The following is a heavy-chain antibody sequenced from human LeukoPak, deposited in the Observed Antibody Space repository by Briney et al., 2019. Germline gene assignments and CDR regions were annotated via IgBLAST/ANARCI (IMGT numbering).Heavy chain of an antibody. V-gene: IGHV4-39*07. J-gene: IGHJ4*02. Sequence: PSETLSLTCTVSGGSISSSSYYWSWIRQPPGKGLEWIGEINHSGSTNYNPSLKSRVTISVDTSKNQFSLKLSSVTAADTAVYYCARPGGRSSWYHADYWGQGTLVTVSS. CDR3: ARPGGRSSWYHADY. D-gene: IGHD6-13*01. CDR2: INHSGST. CDR1: GGSISSSSYY.